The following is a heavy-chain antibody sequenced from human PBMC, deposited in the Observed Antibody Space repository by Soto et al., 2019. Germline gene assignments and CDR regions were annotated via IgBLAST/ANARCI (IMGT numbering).Heavy chain of an antibody. CDR1: GFTFSSYA. CDR3: AKVQVRYCSGGSCYPYYYYGMDA. Sequence: PGGSLRLSCAASGFTFSSYAMSWVRQAPGKGLEWVSAISGSGGSTYYADSVKGRFTISRDNSKNTLYLQMNSLRAEDTAVYYCAKVQVRYCSGGSCYPYYYYGMDAWGQGTTVTVSS. V-gene: IGHV3-23*01. J-gene: IGHJ6*02. CDR2: ISGSGGST. D-gene: IGHD2-15*01.